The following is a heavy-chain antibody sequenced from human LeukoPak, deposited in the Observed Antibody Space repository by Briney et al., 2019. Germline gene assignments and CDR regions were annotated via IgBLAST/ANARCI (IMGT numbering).Heavy chain of an antibody. CDR2: ISWNSGSI. V-gene: IGHV3-9*01. CDR3: AKGPEGVESAFDI. J-gene: IGHJ3*02. CDR1: GFTFDDYA. Sequence: GGSLRLSCAASGFTFDDYAMHWVRQAPGKGLEWVSGISWNSGSIGYADSVKDRFTISRDNAKNSLYLQMNSLRAEDTALYYCAKGPEGVESAFDIWGQGTMVTVSS. D-gene: IGHD3-3*01.